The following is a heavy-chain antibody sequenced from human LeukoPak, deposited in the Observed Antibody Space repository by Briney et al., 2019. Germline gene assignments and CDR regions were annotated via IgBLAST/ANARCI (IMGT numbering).Heavy chain of an antibody. V-gene: IGHV4-61*01. CDR1: GGSISSGSYY. Sequence: SQTLSLTCTVSGGSISSGSYYWSWIRQPPGKGLEWIGYIYYSGSTNYNPSLKSRVTISVDTSKNQFSLKLRSVTAADTAVYYCARVTGYDWESFYDYWGQGTLVTVSS. J-gene: IGHJ4*02. D-gene: IGHD5-12*01. CDR2: IYYSGST. CDR3: ARVTGYDWESFYDY.